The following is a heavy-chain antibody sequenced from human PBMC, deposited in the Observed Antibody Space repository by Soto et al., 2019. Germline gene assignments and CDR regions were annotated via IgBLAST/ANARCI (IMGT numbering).Heavy chain of an antibody. CDR3: ARAAPPYYYDSSGHRPIAFDI. V-gene: IGHV3-53*01. J-gene: IGHJ3*02. Sequence: GGSLRLSCAASGFTVSSNYMSWVRQAPGKGLEWVSVIYSGGSTYYADSVKGRFTISRDNSKNTLYLQMNSLRAEDTAVYYCARAAPPYYYDSSGHRPIAFDIWGQGTMVTVSS. D-gene: IGHD3-22*01. CDR2: IYSGGST. CDR1: GFTVSSNY.